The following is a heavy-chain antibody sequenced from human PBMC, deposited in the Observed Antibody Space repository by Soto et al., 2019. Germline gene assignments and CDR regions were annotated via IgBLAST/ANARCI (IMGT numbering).Heavy chain of an antibody. CDR2: ISADNGNT. J-gene: IGHJ6*02. Sequence: QVQLVQSGAEVKKPGASVKVSCKASGYTFTRYNTHWVCQAPGQSLEWMGRISADNGNTKYSQKFQGRVTITRDTSATTAYMELSSLRSEDTAVYYCAREGGDGWGYHYYGMDVWGQGTTVTVSS. CDR3: AREGGDGWGYHYYGMDV. D-gene: IGHD3-16*01. V-gene: IGHV1-3*01. CDR1: GYTFTRYN.